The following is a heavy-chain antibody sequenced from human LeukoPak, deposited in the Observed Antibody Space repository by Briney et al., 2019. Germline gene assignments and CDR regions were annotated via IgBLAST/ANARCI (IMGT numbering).Heavy chain of an antibody. V-gene: IGHV1-24*01. CDR2: FDPEDGET. CDR3: ARSSTVVTPQGAFDI. CDR1: GYTLTELS. D-gene: IGHD4-23*01. Sequence: EASVKVSCKVSGYTLTELSMHWVRQAPGKGLEWMGGFDPEDGETIYAQKFQGRVTITRDTSASTAYMELSSLRSEDTAVYYCARSSTVVTPQGAFDIWGQGTMVTVSS. J-gene: IGHJ3*02.